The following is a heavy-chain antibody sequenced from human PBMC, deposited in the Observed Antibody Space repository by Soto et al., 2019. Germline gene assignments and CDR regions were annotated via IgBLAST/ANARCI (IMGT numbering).Heavy chain of an antibody. Sequence: LKISCTGSGFSFANYWINWVRQMPGKGLEWMGRIDPSESYSNYSPSFQGHVTISADKSINTAYLQWSSLKASDTAMYYCWGEGFGMDVWGQGSRVTAP. V-gene: IGHV5-10-1*01. CDR2: IDPSESYS. D-gene: IGHD3-16*01. J-gene: IGHJ6*02. CDR1: GFSFANYW. CDR3: WGEGFGMDV.